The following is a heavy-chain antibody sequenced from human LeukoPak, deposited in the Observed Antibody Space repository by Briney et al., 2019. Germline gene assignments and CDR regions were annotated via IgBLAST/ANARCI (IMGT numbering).Heavy chain of an antibody. Sequence: ASVKVSCKASGYTFSDYYLHWVRLAPGQGLEWMGRISPYSGGTDYAQKFQGKVTMTRDASISTVYMDLNRLRSDDTAIYYCARQLETTSWFDYWGQGTLVIVSS. CDR3: ARQLETTSWFDY. D-gene: IGHD2-2*01. CDR2: ISPYSGGT. CDR1: GYTFSDYY. J-gene: IGHJ4*02. V-gene: IGHV1-2*06.